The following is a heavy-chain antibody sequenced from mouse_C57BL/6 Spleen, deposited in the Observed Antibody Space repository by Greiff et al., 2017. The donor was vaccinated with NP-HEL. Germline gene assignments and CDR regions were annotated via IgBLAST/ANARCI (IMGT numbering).Heavy chain of an antibody. J-gene: IGHJ2*01. Sequence: VQLQQSGPVLVKPGASVKMSCKASGYTFTDYYMNWVKQSHGKSLEWIGVINPYNGGTSYNQKFKGKATLTVDKSSSTAYMELNSLTSEDSAVYYCARGDRDFDYWGQGTTLTVSS. CDR3: ARGDRDFDY. CDR2: INPYNGGT. V-gene: IGHV1-19*01. CDR1: GYTFTDYY. D-gene: IGHD3-3*01.